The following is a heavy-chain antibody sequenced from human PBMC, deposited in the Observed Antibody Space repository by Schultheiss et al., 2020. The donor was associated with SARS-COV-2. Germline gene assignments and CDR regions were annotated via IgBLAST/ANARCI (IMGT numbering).Heavy chain of an antibody. CDR2: ISSSGSTI. CDR3: ARGGGWNKVYYYYGMDV. V-gene: IGHV3-11*01. D-gene: IGHD1/OR15-1a*01. CDR1: GFTFSDHY. J-gene: IGHJ6*02. Sequence: GESLKISCAASGFTFSDHYMDWVRQAPGKGLEWVSYISSSGSTIYYADSVKGRFTISRDNAKNSLYLQMNSLRAEDTAVYYCARGGGWNKVYYYYGMDVWGQGTTVTVSS.